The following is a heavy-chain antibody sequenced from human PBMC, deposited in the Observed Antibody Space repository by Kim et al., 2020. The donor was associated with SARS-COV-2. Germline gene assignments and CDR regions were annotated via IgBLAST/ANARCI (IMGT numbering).Heavy chain of an antibody. V-gene: IGHV3-21*01. Sequence: GGSLRLSCAASGFTFSSYSMNWVRQAPGKGLEWVSSISSSSSYIYYADSVKGRFTISRDNAKNSQYLQMNSLRAEDTAVYYCARDRNSYGSSVDYWGQGTLVTVSS. CDR3: ARDRNSYGSSVDY. CDR2: ISSSSSYI. D-gene: IGHD5-18*01. CDR1: GFTFSSYS. J-gene: IGHJ4*02.